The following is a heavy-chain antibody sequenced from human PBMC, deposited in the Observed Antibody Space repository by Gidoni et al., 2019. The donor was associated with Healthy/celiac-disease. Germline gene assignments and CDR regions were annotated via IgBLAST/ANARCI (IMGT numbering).Heavy chain of an antibody. D-gene: IGHD6-19*01. CDR2: IRGSGGST. V-gene: IGHV3-23*04. J-gene: IGHJ2*01. CDR3: AKDATPHTGYSSGWYRFWYFDL. Sequence: EVQLVESGGGLVQPGGSLRLSCAASGFTFSSYAMSWVRQAPGKGLEWVSAIRGSGGSTYYADSVKGRFTISRDNSKNTLYLQMNSLRAEDTAVYYCAKDATPHTGYSSGWYRFWYFDLWGRGTLVTVSS. CDR1: GFTFSSYA.